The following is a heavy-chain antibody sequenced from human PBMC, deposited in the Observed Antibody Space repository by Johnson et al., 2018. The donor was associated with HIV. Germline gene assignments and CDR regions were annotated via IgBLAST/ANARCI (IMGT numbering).Heavy chain of an antibody. J-gene: IGHJ3*02. CDR1: GFTFDDYA. CDR3: ASFVVVVAATGAFDI. Sequence: VLLVESGGGLVQPGRSLRLSCAASGFTFDDYAMHWVRQAPGKGLEWVSGISWNSGSIGYADSVKGRFTISRDNAKNSLYLQMNSLRAEDTAVYYCASFVVVVAATGAFDIWGQGTMVTVSS. CDR2: ISWNSGSI. D-gene: IGHD2-15*01. V-gene: IGHV3-9*01.